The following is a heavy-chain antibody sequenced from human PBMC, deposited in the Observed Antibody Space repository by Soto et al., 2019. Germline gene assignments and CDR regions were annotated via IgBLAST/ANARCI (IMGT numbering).Heavy chain of an antibody. V-gene: IGHV3-7*05. CDR2: IKEDGGES. Sequence: EVQLVESGGGLVQPGEPLRLSCAASGFSFSTYWMSWVRHAPGKPPEWLANIKEDGGESHYAESVEGRITISRDNGEDKLFADIDYVIAEDTAMYYCAREKSILAAIGDIWGRGALVTVSS. CDR3: AREKSILAAIGDI. D-gene: IGHD4-17*01. J-gene: IGHJ4*02. CDR1: GFSFSTYW.